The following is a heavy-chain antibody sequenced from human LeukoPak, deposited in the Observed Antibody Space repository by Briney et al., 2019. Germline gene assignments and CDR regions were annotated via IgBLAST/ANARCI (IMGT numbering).Heavy chain of an antibody. CDR2: VNPNSGNT. J-gene: IGHJ4*02. V-gene: IGHV1-8*01. Sequence: ASVKVSCKASGYTFTSDHINWVRQATGQRLEWMGWVNPNSGNTGYAQNFQGRVTMTTNTSITTAYMELSSLRSEDTAVYYCARASKTWMVTAIKDYYFDYWGQGTLVTVAS. D-gene: IGHD2-21*02. CDR1: GYTFTSDH. CDR3: ARASKTWMVTAIKDYYFDY.